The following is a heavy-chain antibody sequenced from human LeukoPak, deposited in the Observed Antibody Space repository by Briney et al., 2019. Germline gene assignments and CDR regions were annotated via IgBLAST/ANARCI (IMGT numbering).Heavy chain of an antibody. V-gene: IGHV3-48*01. J-gene: IGHJ4*02. CDR1: GFTLSSYS. CDR2: ISSSSSTI. Sequence: GGSLRLSCAASGFTLSSYSMNWVRQAPGKGLEWVSYISSSSSTIYYADSVKGRFTISRDNGKNSLYLQMSRLRAEDTAVYYCARDSFGYSYGYPSFDYWGQGTLVTVSS. D-gene: IGHD5-18*01. CDR3: ARDSFGYSYGYPSFDY.